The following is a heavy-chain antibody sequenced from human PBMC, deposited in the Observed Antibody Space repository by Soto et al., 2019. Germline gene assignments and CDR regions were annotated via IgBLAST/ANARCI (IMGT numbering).Heavy chain of an antibody. CDR2: IYPGDSDT. CDR1: GYSFTSYW. J-gene: IGHJ5*02. V-gene: IGHV5-51*01. Sequence: GESLKISCKGSGYSFTSYWIGWVRQMPGKGLEWMGIIYPGDSDTRYSPSFQGQVTISADKSISTAYLQWSSLKASDTAMYYCASAYSSGWYSSRGEDCFDPWGQGTLVTVSS. D-gene: IGHD6-19*01. CDR3: ASAYSSGWYSSRGEDCFDP.